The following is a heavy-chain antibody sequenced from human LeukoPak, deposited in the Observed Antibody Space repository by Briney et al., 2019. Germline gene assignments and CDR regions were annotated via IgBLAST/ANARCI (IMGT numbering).Heavy chain of an antibody. CDR2: ISSSSTYT. V-gene: IGHV3-11*06. Sequence: PGGSLRLSCAASGFSFSNFYMSWIRQAPGKGLEWVSYISSSSTYTNSADSVRGRFTISRDNAKNSLYLQMNSLRVEDTAVYYCARESGSSGYYDCWGQGTLVTVSS. D-gene: IGHD3-22*01. J-gene: IGHJ4*02. CDR1: GFSFSNFY. CDR3: ARESGSSGYYDC.